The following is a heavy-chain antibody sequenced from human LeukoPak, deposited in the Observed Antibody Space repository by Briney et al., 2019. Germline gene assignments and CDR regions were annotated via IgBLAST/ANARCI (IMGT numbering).Heavy chain of an antibody. D-gene: IGHD4-11*01. CDR3: ARGAIDSNYFDL. CDR1: GGSISSGDYY. J-gene: IGHJ4*02. V-gene: IGHV4-31*03. Sequence: SQTLSLTCTVSGGSISSGDYYWSWIRQQPGKGLEWIGYSHHSGSSYYNPSLNSRVMISVDRSANHFSLKVSSVTAADTAVYYCARGAIDSNYFDLWGQGTLVTVSS. CDR2: SHHSGSS.